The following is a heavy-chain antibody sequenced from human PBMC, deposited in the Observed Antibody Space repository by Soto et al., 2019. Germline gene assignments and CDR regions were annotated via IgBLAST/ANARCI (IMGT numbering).Heavy chain of an antibody. CDR2: IYYSGST. J-gene: IGHJ5*02. D-gene: IGHD2-15*01. Sequence: TASLASSVYGSSISSYYSSYYRQPTGKGLEWIGYIYYSGSTNYNPSLKSRVTISVDTSKNQLSLKLSSVTAADTAVYSCARGHCSGGSCYLRNWFDPWGQGTLVTVSS. V-gene: IGHV4-59*01. CDR1: GSSISSYY. CDR3: ARGHCSGGSCYLRNWFDP.